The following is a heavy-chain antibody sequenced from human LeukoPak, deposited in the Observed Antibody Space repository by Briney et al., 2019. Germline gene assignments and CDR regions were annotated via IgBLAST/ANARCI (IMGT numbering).Heavy chain of an antibody. CDR1: GFTFRDYT. Sequence: PGGSLRLSCAASGFTFRDYTMNWVRQAPGKGLEWVSAINKGGSFIKYADSVKGRFTISRDNAKNSLFLQMNSLRAEDTAVYFCARGNIKFDYWGRVTLVTVSS. J-gene: IGHJ4*02. CDR3: ARGNIKFDY. V-gene: IGHV3-21*01. CDR2: INKGGSFI.